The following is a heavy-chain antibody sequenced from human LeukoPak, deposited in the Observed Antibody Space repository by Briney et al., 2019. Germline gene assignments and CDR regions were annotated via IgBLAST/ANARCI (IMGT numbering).Heavy chain of an antibody. CDR3: TTDDPINKS. CDR1: GFTFSNAW. V-gene: IGHV3-15*01. Sequence: GESLRLSCAASGFTFSNAWMSWVRQAPGKGLECVGRIKSKGNGGTTDFAAPVTGRFTISRDDSKNTLFLQMNSLKNEDTAMYYCTTDDPINKSWGQGTLVTVSS. CDR2: IKSKGNGGTT. J-gene: IGHJ4*02.